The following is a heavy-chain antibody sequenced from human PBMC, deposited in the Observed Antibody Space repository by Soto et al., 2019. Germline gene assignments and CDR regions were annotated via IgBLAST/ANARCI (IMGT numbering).Heavy chain of an antibody. D-gene: IGHD3-3*01. CDR3: ARDHTKKGIFGVVIRYYYYGMDV. V-gene: IGHV4-59*01. CDR2: IYYSGST. J-gene: IGHJ6*02. Sequence: SETLSLTCTVSGGSISSYYWSWIRQPPGKGLEWIGYIYYSGSTNYNPSLKSRVTISVDTSKNQFSLKLSSVTAADTAVYYCARDHTKKGIFGVVIRYYYYGMDVWGQGTTVTVSS. CDR1: GGSISSYY.